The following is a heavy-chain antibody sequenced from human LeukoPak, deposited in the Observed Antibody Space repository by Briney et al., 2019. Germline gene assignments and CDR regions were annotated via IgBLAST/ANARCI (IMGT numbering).Heavy chain of an antibody. Sequence: GESLNISCKGSEYSFTTNLIAGVRQMPGKGLERMGIISPGDSDTRCSPSFEGEVTISADKSISTAYRQWSSLKASDTAMYYCAGSYGSGTYSLNWGQGTLVTVSS. CDR2: ISPGDSDT. CDR1: EYSFTTNL. J-gene: IGHJ4*02. CDR3: AGSYGSGTYSLN. V-gene: IGHV5-51*01. D-gene: IGHD3-10*01.